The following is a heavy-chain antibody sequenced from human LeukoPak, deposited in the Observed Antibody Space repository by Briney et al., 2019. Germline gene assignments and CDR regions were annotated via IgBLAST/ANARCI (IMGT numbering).Heavy chain of an antibody. CDR3: ARDLYSSGWYWVSGLLYGMDV. CDR2: ISSSSSYI. J-gene: IGHJ6*02. D-gene: IGHD6-19*01. CDR1: AFTFSSYS. V-gene: IGHV3-21*01. Sequence: GGSLRLSCAASAFTFSSYSMNWVRQAPGKGLEWVSSISSSSSYIYYADSVKGRFTISRDNAKNSLYLQMNSLRAEDTAVYYCARDLYSSGWYWVSGLLYGMDVWGQGTTVTVSS.